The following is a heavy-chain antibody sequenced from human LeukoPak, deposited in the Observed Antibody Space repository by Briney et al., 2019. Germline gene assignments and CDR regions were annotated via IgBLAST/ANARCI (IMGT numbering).Heavy chain of an antibody. CDR1: GYSISSGYY. V-gene: IGHV4-38-2*02. D-gene: IGHD3-22*01. CDR2: IHHNWNT. CDR3: ATDRGYYDTIGYTYNWFDP. Sequence: SETLSLTCTVSGYSISSGYYWGWIRQPPGKGLEWIASIHHNWNTYYNPSLKSRVIVSLDKSKNQFSLILRSVTAADTAVYYCATDRGYYDTIGYTYNWFDPWGQGTLVTVSS. J-gene: IGHJ5*02.